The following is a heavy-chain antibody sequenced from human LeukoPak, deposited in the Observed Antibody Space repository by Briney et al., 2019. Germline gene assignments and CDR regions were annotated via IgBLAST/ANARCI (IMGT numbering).Heavy chain of an antibody. J-gene: IGHJ6*03. CDR3: ARLRQATIFGVVIIDYYYYMDV. D-gene: IGHD3-3*01. CDR1: GGSFSGYY. V-gene: IGHV4-34*01. Sequence: PSETLSLTCAVYGGSFSGYYWSWIRQPPGKGLEWIGEINHSGSTNYNPSLKSRVTISVDTSKNQFSLKLSSVTAADTAVYYCARLRQATIFGVVIIDYYYYMDVWGKGTTVTVSS. CDR2: INHSGST.